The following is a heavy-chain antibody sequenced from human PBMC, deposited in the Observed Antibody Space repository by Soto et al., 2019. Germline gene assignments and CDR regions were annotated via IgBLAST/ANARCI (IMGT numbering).Heavy chain of an antibody. CDR2: IYYSGST. J-gene: IGHJ5*02. Sequence: ASETLSLTCTVSGGSISSYYWSWIRQPPGKGLEWIGDIYYSGSTNYNPSLKSRVTISVDTSKNQFSLKLSAVTAADTAVYYCGRDRVGDYLLYWFAPWGQGTLVTVSS. V-gene: IGHV4-59*01. D-gene: IGHD4-17*01. CDR1: GGSISSYY. CDR3: GRDRVGDYLLYWFAP.